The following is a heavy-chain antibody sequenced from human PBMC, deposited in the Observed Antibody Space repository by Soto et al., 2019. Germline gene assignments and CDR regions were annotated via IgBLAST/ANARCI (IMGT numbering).Heavy chain of an antibody. J-gene: IGHJ4*02. D-gene: IGHD1-26*01. V-gene: IGHV3-33*01. CDR3: ARARGATTAYFDY. Sequence: GGSLRLSCAASGFTFSSYGMHWVRQAPGKGLEWVAVIWYDGSNKYYADSVKGRFTISRDNSKNTLYLQMNSLRAEDTAVYYCARARGATTAYFDYWGQGTLVTVSS. CDR2: IWYDGSNK. CDR1: GFTFSSYG.